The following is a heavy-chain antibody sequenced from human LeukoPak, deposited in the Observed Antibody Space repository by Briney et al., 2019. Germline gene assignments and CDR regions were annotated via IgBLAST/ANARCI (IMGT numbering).Heavy chain of an antibody. Sequence: PSETLSLTCTVSGGSISSSSYYWGWIRQPPGKGLEWIGSIYYSGSTYYHPSPKSRFTISVDTSKNPFSLKLSSVTAADTAVYYCASRSDSRYRGVIRPFDYWGQGTLVTVSS. CDR3: ASRSDSRYRGVIRPFDY. D-gene: IGHD3-10*01. J-gene: IGHJ4*02. CDR1: GGSISSSSYY. V-gene: IGHV4-39*01. CDR2: IYYSGST.